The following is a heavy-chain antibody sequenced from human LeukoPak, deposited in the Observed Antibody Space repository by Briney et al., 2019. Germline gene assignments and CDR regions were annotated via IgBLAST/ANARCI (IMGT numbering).Heavy chain of an antibody. Sequence: ASVKVSCKASGYTFTSYGISWVRQAPGQGLEWMGWISAYNGNTNYAQKLQGRVTMTTDTSTSTAYMELRSLRSDDTAVYYCARGLPNLGYCSSTSCPGAFDIWGQGTMVTVSS. V-gene: IGHV1-18*01. D-gene: IGHD2-2*01. CDR3: ARGLPNLGYCSSTSCPGAFDI. CDR1: GYTFTSYG. CDR2: ISAYNGNT. J-gene: IGHJ3*02.